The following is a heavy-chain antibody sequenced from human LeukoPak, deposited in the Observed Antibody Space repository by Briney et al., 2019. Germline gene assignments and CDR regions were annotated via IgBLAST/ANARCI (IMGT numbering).Heavy chain of an antibody. CDR1: GGSISTYY. CDR3: ARGADSSGYYSILYFDY. J-gene: IGHJ4*02. V-gene: IGHV4-59*01. Sequence: SETLSLTCTVSGGSISTYYWVWIRQPPGKGLEWIGYIYYSGSTNYNPSLKSRVTISVDTSKNQFSLKLSSMTAADTAVYYCARGADSSGYYSILYFDYWGQGTLVTVSS. CDR2: IYYSGST. D-gene: IGHD3-22*01.